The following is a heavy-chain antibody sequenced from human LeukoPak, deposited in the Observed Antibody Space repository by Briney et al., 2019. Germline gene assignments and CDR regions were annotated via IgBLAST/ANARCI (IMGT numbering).Heavy chain of an antibody. J-gene: IGHJ4*02. CDR1: GFTFSSYS. D-gene: IGHD2-21*01. CDR3: ARDRTAYCGGDCYPIDY. V-gene: IGHV3-48*01. Sequence: TGGSLRLSCAASGFTFSSYSMNWVRQAPGKGLEWVSYISSSSSTIYYADSVKGRFTISRDNAKNSLYLQMNSLRAEDTAVYYCARDRTAYCGGDCYPIDYWGQGTLVTVSS. CDR2: ISSSSSTI.